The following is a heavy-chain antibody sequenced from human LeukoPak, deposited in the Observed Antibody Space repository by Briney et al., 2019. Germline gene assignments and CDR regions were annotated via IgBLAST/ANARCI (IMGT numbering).Heavy chain of an antibody. CDR2: ISGSGGST. CDR3: AVLRGGCSGGSCYSIY. V-gene: IGHV3-23*01. CDR1: GFTFSSYG. J-gene: IGHJ4*02. Sequence: GGTLRLSCAASGFTFSSYGMSWVRQAPGKGLEWVSAISGSGGSTYYAASVKGRFTISRDNSKNTLYLQMHSLRAEDTAVFHCAVLRGGCSGGSCYSIYWGQGTLVTVSS. D-gene: IGHD2-15*01.